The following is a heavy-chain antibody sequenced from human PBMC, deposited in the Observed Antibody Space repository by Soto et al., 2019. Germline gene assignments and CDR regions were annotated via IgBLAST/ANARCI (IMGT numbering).Heavy chain of an antibody. CDR3: ARDHPHCSGGSCYSDY. J-gene: IGHJ4*02. D-gene: IGHD2-15*01. Sequence: GGSLRLSCAASGFTFDDYGMSWVRQAPGKGLEWVSGINWNGGSTGYADSVKGRFTISRDNAKNSLYLQMNSLRAEDTALYYCARDHPHCSGGSCYSDYSGQETLVTVSS. CDR2: INWNGGST. CDR1: GFTFDDYG. V-gene: IGHV3-20*04.